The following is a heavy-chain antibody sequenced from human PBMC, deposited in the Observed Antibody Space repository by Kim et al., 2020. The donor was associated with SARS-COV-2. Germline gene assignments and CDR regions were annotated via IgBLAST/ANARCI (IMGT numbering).Heavy chain of an antibody. J-gene: IGHJ3*02. CDR1: GFTFDDYA. V-gene: IGHV3-9*01. Sequence: GGSLRLSCAASGFTFDDYAMHWVRQAPGKGLEWVSGISWNSGSIGYADSVKGRFTISRDNAKNSLYLQMNSLRAEDTALYYCAKDMGGHPTANAFDIWGQGTMVTVSS. D-gene: IGHD3-16*01. CDR2: ISWNSGSI. CDR3: AKDMGGHPTANAFDI.